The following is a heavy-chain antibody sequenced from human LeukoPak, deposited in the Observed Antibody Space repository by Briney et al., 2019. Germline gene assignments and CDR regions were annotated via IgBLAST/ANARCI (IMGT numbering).Heavy chain of an antibody. CDR3: AKGAHYSSSSERPNFDY. CDR1: GFTFSSYA. V-gene: IGHV3-23*01. Sequence: GGSLRLSCAASGFTFSSYAMSWVRQAPGKGLEWVSAISGSGGSTYYADSVKGRFTISRDNSKNTLYLQMNSLRAEDTAVYYCAKGAHYSSSSERPNFDYWGQGTLVTVSS. D-gene: IGHD6-6*01. CDR2: ISGSGGST. J-gene: IGHJ4*02.